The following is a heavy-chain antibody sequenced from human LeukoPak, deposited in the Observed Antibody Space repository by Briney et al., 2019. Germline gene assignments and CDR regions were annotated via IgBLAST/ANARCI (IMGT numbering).Heavy chain of an antibody. D-gene: IGHD6-13*01. CDR2: IYSGGST. V-gene: IGHV3-53*01. CDR1: GFTVSSNH. Sequence: GGSLRLSCAASGFTVSSNHMSWVRQAPGKGLEWVSVIYSGGSTYYADSVKGRFTISRDNSKNTLYLQMNSLRAEDTAVYYCASHSSSWYGFDYWGQGTLVTVSS. CDR3: ASHSSSWYGFDY. J-gene: IGHJ4*02.